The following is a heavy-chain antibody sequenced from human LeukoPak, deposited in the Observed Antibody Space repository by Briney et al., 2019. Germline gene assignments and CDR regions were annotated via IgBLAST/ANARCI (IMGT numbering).Heavy chain of an antibody. CDR2: IYTSGST. V-gene: IGHV4-61*02. Sequence: SQTLSLTCTVSGGSLSSGSYYWGWVRQPAGKGLEWLGRIYTSGSTNNNPSLKRRVTISVDTSKNQFSLKLSSVTAADTAVYYCARGAIQGSFGGFDYWGQGTLGTVSS. CDR1: GGSLSSGSYY. D-gene: IGHD5-18*01. CDR3: ARGAIQGSFGGFDY. J-gene: IGHJ4*02.